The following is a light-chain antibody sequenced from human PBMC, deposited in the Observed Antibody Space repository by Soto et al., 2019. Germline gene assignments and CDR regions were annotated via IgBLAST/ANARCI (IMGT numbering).Light chain of an antibody. J-gene: IGKJ2*01. CDR2: DAS. V-gene: IGKV3-11*01. CDR3: QQRSGWYT. CDR1: PSVSSY. Sequence: DIVLTQSPATLSLSPGERATLSCSASPSVSSYLAWYQQKPGQAPRLLIYDASNRATGIPARFSCSGSGTDFTLTISSLEPEDFAIYYCQQRSGWYTFGQGTKLEIK.